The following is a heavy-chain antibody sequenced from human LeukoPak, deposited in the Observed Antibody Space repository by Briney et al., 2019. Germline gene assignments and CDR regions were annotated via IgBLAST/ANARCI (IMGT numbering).Heavy chain of an antibody. CDR2: IWYDGSNE. CDR3: ARAYYYDSSATPDY. Sequence: GGSLRLSCAASGFSFTDYGMHWVRQAPGKGLEWVAVIWYDGSNEYYAGSVKGRFTISRDNSKNTVYLQMNSLRAEDTAVYYCARAYYYDSSATPDYWGQGTLVTVSS. V-gene: IGHV3-33*01. CDR1: GFSFTDYG. D-gene: IGHD3-22*01. J-gene: IGHJ4*02.